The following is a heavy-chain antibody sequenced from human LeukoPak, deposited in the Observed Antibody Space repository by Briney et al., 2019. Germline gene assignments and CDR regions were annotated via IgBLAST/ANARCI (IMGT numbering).Heavy chain of an antibody. CDR3: ARGDGYTQDAFDI. Sequence: SVKVSCKASGGTFSSYTISWVRQAPGQGLEWMGRIIPILGIANYAQKFQGRVTITADKSTSTAYMELSSLRSEDTAVYYCARGDGYTQDAFDIWGQGTMVTVSS. V-gene: IGHV1-69*02. D-gene: IGHD5-24*01. J-gene: IGHJ3*02. CDR2: IIPILGIA. CDR1: GGTFSSYT.